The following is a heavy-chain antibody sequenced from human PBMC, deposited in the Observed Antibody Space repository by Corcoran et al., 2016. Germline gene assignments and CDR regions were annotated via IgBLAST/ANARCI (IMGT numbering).Heavy chain of an antibody. CDR2: INHSGST. CDR3: AREGPIAAAARKRYYFDY. CDR1: GGSFSGYY. V-gene: IGHV4-34*01. D-gene: IGHD6-13*01. Sequence: QVQLQQWGAGLLKPSETLSLTCAVYGGSFSGYYWSWIRQPPGKGLEWIGEINHSGSTNYNPSLKSRVTISVDTSKNQCSRKLSSVTAADTAVYYCAREGPIAAAARKRYYFDYWGQGTLVTVSS. J-gene: IGHJ4*02.